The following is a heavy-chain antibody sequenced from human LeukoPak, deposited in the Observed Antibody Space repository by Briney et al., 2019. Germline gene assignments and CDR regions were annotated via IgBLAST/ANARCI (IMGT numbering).Heavy chain of an antibody. CDR1: GFTFSSYS. CDR2: ISSSSSTI. J-gene: IGHJ5*02. CDR3: ARDQRYCSSTSCYALDP. V-gene: IGHV3-48*04. D-gene: IGHD2-2*01. Sequence: PGGSLRLSCAASGFTFSSYSMNWVRQAPGKGREGVSYISSSSSTIYYADSVKGRFTISRDNAKSSLYLQMNSLRAEDTAVYYCARDQRYCSSTSCYALDPWGQGTLVTVSS.